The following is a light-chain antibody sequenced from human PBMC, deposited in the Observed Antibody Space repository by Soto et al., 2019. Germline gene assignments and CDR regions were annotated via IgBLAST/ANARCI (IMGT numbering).Light chain of an antibody. J-gene: IGKJ1*01. V-gene: IGKV1-5*03. CDR3: QHYNSYLVA. CDR2: QAS. Sequence: DVQMTQSPSSLSEAVGERVTITCRARQTISSWLAWYQQKAGRGPKLLIYQASTLKSGVPSRFSGSGSGTEFTLTISSLQPDDCATYYCQHYNSYLVAFGQGTKV. CDR1: QTISSW.